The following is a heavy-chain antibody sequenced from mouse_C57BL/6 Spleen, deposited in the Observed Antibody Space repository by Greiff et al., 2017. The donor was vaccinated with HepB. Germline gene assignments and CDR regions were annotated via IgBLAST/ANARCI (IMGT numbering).Heavy chain of an antibody. D-gene: IGHD1-1*01. CDR3: ARGGPATEVAPYYYAMDY. Sequence: VQLQHSGAELMKPGASVKLSCKATGYSFTGYWIEWVKQRPGHGLEWIGEILPGGGSTNYNAKFKGTATFTADTSSNTAYMQLSSLTTEDSAVYYCARGGPATEVAPYYYAMDYWGQGTTVTVSS. V-gene: IGHV1-9*01. CDR1: GYSFTGYW. J-gene: IGHJ4*01. CDR2: ILPGGGST.